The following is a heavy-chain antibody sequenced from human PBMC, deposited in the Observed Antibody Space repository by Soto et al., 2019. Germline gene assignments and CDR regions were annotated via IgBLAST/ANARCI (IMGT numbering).Heavy chain of an antibody. D-gene: IGHD3-22*01. Sequence: ASVKVSCKASGYTFTSYDINWVRQATGQGLEWMGWMNPNSGNTGYAQKFQGGVTMTRNTSISTAYMELSSLRSEDTAVYYCASSTGDSPDAFDIWGQGTMVTVSS. J-gene: IGHJ3*02. CDR3: ASSTGDSPDAFDI. V-gene: IGHV1-8*01. CDR2: MNPNSGNT. CDR1: GYTFTSYD.